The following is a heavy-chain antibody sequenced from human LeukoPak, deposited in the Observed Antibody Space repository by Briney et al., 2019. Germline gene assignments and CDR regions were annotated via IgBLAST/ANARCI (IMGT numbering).Heavy chain of an antibody. CDR3: ARGRYMDV. Sequence: AAVKVSCKASGYIFIDYEFNWVRQATGRGLEWMGWMNPKSGDTGYEQKFQGRVTITRDSSISTVYMELSSLRSEDTALCYWARGRYMDVWGKGTTVTVSS. CDR2: MNPKSGDT. J-gene: IGHJ6*03. CDR1: GYIFIDYE. V-gene: IGHV1-8*03.